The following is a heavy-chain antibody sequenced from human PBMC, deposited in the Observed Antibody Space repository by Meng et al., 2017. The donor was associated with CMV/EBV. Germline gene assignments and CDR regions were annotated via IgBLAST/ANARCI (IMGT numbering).Heavy chain of an antibody. CDR2: ISSSGLSI. CDR3: AKDHTLPTLYGMDI. D-gene: IGHD2-2*02. V-gene: IGHV3-11*01. CDR1: GFTFSDYY. Sequence: GGSLRLSCAASGFTFSDYYMTWIRQAPGKGLEWVSSISSSGLSIYYADSLKGRFTISRDNTKNSLYLQMNGLRAEDAAVYYCAKDHTLPTLYGMDIWGQGTAVTVSS. J-gene: IGHJ6*02.